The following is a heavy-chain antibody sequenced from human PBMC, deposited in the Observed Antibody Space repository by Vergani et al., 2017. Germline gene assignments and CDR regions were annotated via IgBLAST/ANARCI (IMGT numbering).Heavy chain of an antibody. CDR1: GGSISSYY. CDR2: IYTSGST. Sequence: QVQLQESGPGLVKPSETLSLTCTVSGGSISSYYWSWIRQPAGKGLEWIGRIYTSGSTNYNPSLKSRVTMSVATSKNQFSLKLSSVTAADTAVYYCASCGTPGNEHPFDYWGQGTLVTVSS. V-gene: IGHV4-4*07. D-gene: IGHD1-1*01. CDR3: ASCGTPGNEHPFDY. J-gene: IGHJ4*02.